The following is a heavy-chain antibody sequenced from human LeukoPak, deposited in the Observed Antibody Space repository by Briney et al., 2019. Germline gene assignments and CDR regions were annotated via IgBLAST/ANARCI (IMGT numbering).Heavy chain of an antibody. D-gene: IGHD2-2*01. CDR2: IYYSGST. V-gene: IGHV4-30-4*08. CDR1: GGSISSGDYY. CDR3: ARDSLVPAAMTDY. Sequence: SQTLSLTCTVSGGSISSGDYYWSWIRQPPGKGLEWIGYIYYSGSTYYNPSLRSRVTISVDTSKNQFSLKLSSVTAADAAVYYCARDSLVPAAMTDYWGQGTLVTVSS. J-gene: IGHJ4*02.